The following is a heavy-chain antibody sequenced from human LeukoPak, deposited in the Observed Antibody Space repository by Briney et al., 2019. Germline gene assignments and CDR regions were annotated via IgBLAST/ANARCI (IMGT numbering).Heavy chain of an antibody. CDR2: INHSGST. CDR3: ARSDISIVRGAMV. V-gene: IGHV4-34*01. Sequence: PSETLSLTCAVYDGSFNDYFWSWVRQPPGKGLEWIGEINHSGSTNYNPSLKRRVSLSLDTSKRQFSLKLRSVTAADTAVYYCARSDISIVRGAMVWGQGTLVIVSS. D-gene: IGHD3-10*01. J-gene: IGHJ4*02. CDR1: DGSFNDYF.